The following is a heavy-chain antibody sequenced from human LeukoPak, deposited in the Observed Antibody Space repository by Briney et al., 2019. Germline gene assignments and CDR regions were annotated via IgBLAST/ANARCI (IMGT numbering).Heavy chain of an antibody. Sequence: ASVKVSCKASGYTFTDYYMHWVRQAPGQGFEWMGWINPNDGDTNYAQKFQGRVTMTRDTSISTAHMELSRLRSDDTAVYYCARATFIFATIFDSFCCGQGTLITVSS. J-gene: IGHJ4*02. CDR3: ARATFIFATIFDSFC. CDR2: INPNDGDT. V-gene: IGHV1-2*02. D-gene: IGHD5-12*01. CDR1: GYTFTDYY.